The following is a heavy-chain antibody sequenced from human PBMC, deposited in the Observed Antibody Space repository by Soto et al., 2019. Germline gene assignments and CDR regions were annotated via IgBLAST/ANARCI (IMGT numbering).Heavy chain of an antibody. J-gene: IGHJ5*02. CDR3: ARSVFP. Sequence: QVQLQETGPGLKPSQTLSLTCTVSGGSISTGGYYWNWIRQHPGKVLEWIGYFYYSGSTYYNPSLNSRVTISVNTSKNQFSLKLSSVTAADTAVYYCARSVFPWGQGTLVTVSS. CDR1: GGSISTGGYY. CDR2: FYYSGST. V-gene: IGHV4-31*03.